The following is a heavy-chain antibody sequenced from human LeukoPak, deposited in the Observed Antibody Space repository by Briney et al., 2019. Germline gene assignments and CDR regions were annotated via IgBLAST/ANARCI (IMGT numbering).Heavy chain of an antibody. CDR3: ARDQEDIVVVPAAKGAWYYYYGTDV. CDR1: GFTFSSYG. CDR2: IWYDGSNK. Sequence: GGSLRLSCAASGFTFSSYGMHWVRQAPGKGLEWVAVIWYDGSNKYYADSVKGRFTISRDNSKNTLYLQMNSLRAEDTAVYYCARDQEDIVVVPAAKGAWYYYYGTDVWGQGTTVTVSS. V-gene: IGHV3-33*01. D-gene: IGHD2-2*01. J-gene: IGHJ6*02.